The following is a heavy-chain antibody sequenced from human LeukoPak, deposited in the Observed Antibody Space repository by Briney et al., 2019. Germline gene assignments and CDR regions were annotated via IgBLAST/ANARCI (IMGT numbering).Heavy chain of an antibody. CDR1: GGTFSSYA. J-gene: IGHJ6*02. CDR2: IIPILGIA. V-gene: IGHV1-69*04. Sequence: SVKVSCKASGGTFSSYAISWVRQAPGQGLEWMGRIIPILGIANYAQKFQGRVTITADRSTSTAYMELSSLRSEDTAVYYCASPLRGYSLTDFRPQNYYYYYGMDVWGQGTTVTVSS. CDR3: ASPLRGYSLTDFRPQNYYYYYGMDV. D-gene: IGHD5-12*01.